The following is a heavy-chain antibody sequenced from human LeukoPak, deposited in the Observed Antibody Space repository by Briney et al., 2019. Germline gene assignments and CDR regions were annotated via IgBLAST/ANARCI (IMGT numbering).Heavy chain of an antibody. CDR2: INPNSGGT. CDR3: ARDLSSSWYTYYYYYYMDV. J-gene: IGHJ6*03. CDR1: GYTFTGYY. V-gene: IGHV1-2*02. Sequence: ASVKVSCKASGYTFTGYYMHWVRQAPGQGLEWMGWINPNSGGTNYAQKFQGRVTMTRDTSISTAYMELSRLRSDDTAVYYCARDLSSSWYTYYYYYYMDVWGKGTTVTISS. D-gene: IGHD6-13*01.